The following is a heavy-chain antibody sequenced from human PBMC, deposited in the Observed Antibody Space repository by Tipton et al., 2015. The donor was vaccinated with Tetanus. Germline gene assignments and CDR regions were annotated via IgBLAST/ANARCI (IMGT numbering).Heavy chain of an antibody. D-gene: IGHD4-23*01. CDR2: IFHRGST. Sequence: TLSLTCAVSGGSISTGYYWGWIRQPPGKGLEWIGSIFHRGSTYYNASLKSRVTISVDTSKNQFSLKLSSVTAADTAVYYCARGILGGNSGSTFDYWGQGTLVTVSS. CDR1: GGSISTGYY. J-gene: IGHJ4*02. V-gene: IGHV4-38-2*01. CDR3: ARGILGGNSGSTFDY.